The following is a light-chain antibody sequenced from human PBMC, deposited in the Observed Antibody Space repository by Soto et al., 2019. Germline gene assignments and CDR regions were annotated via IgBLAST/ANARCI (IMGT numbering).Light chain of an antibody. CDR2: DAS. CDR1: QSVSSY. V-gene: IGKV3-11*01. Sequence: EIVLTQSPVTLSLSPGERATLSCRASQSVSSYLAWYQQKPGQAPGLLIYDASNRATGIPARFSGSGSGTDFTLTISSLEPEDFAVYYCQQRSSWPSTFGGGTKVEIK. J-gene: IGKJ4*01. CDR3: QQRSSWPST.